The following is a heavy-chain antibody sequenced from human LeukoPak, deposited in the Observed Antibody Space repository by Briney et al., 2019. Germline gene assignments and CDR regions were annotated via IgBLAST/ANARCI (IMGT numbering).Heavy chain of an antibody. CDR2: IYTSGST. J-gene: IGHJ6*03. CDR3: ARARYYYYMDV. Sequence: SETLSLTCTVSGGSISSGSYYWSWIRQPAGKGLEWIGRIYTSGSTNYNPSLKSRVTISVDTSKNQFSLKLSSATAADTAVYYCARARYYYYMDVWGKGTTVTISS. V-gene: IGHV4-61*02. CDR1: GGSISSGSYY.